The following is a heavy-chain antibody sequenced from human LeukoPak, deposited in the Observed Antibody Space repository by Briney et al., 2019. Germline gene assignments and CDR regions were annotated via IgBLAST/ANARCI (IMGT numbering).Heavy chain of an antibody. D-gene: IGHD2-15*01. V-gene: IGHV4-31*02. Sequence: LRLSCAASGFTFSSYSMNWVRQHPGKGLEWIGYIYYSGSTYYNPSLKSRVTISVDTSKNQFSLKLSSVTAADTAVYYCASSRIVVVLYYWGQGTLVTVSS. CDR3: ASSRIVVVLYY. CDR1: GFTFSSYS. J-gene: IGHJ4*02. CDR2: IYYSGST.